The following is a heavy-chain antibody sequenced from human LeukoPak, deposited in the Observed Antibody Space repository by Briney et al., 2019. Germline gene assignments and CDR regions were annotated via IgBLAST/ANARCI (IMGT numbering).Heavy chain of an antibody. CDR3: ARQIQPASGELVSL. CDR2: IWPGDSDT. J-gene: IGHJ4*02. CDR1: GYHFTSYW. V-gene: IGHV5-51*01. D-gene: IGHD3-10*01. Sequence: GEPLQISCEGSGYHFTSYWIAWVRQMPGKGLEWMGMIWPGDSDTRYSPSFQGQVTISADKSISTAFLQWSSLKASDTAMYYCARQIQPASGELVSLWGQGTLVTVSA.